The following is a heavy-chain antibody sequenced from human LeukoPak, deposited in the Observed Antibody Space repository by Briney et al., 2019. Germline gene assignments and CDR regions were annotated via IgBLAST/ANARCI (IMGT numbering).Heavy chain of an antibody. CDR2: IRYDGSNQ. J-gene: IGHJ4*02. CDR1: GFTFSSFG. D-gene: IGHD2-15*01. V-gene: IGHV3-30*02. Sequence: PGGSLRLSCAASGFTFSSFGMHWVRQAPGKGLEWVAFIRYDGSNQFYADSVKGRFTISRDNSKNTLYLQMNSLRTEDTAVYYCARKTAGGGTFTPFEYWGQGTLVTVSS. CDR3: ARKTAGGGTFTPFEY.